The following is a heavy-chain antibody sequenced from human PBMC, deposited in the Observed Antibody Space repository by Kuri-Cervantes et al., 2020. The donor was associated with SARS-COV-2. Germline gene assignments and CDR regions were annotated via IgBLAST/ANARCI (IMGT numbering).Heavy chain of an antibody. V-gene: IGHV3-7*01. J-gene: IGHJ4*02. D-gene: IGHD4-23*01. Sequence: GESLKISCAASGFTFSSCWMSWVRQAPGKGLEWVALIDQEGGANYYVDSVKGRFTVSRDNAKNSLFLQMNSLRAEDTAVYYCARDLRWGYFDYWGQGTLVTVSS. CDR1: GFTFSSCW. CDR2: IDQEGGAN. CDR3: ARDLRWGYFDY.